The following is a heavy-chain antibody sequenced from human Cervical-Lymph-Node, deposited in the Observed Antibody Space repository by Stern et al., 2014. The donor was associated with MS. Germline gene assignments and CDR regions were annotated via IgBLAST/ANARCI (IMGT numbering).Heavy chain of an antibody. CDR3: AHSSGGTIVFDY. Sequence: QVTLRESGPALVKPTPTLTLTCTFSGFSLSTTDVSVGWIRPPPGKDLEGLALIVWDDDTRYNPSLKSRLNITKDTSKDQVVFTMTNVDHVDTATYYCAHSSGGTIVFDYWGQGTLVTVSS. CDR1: GFSLSTTDVS. V-gene: IGHV2-5*02. CDR2: IVWDDDT. J-gene: IGHJ4*02. D-gene: IGHD3-16*02.